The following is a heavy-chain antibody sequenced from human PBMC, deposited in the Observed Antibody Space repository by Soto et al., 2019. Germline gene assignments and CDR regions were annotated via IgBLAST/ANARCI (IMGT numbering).Heavy chain of an antibody. Sequence: QLLESGGALVQPGGSLRLSCAGYGFTFSDYAMTWVRQAPGKGLEWVSFVSASAIETYSADSVRGRFTISRDNSKNRLFLQMNDVRGEDTAVYSCAKGSSVVHHMAVWGRGTTVTVTS. V-gene: IGHV3-23*01. CDR1: GFTFSDYA. J-gene: IGHJ6*03. CDR2: VSASAIET. D-gene: IGHD6-6*01. CDR3: AKGSSVVHHMAV.